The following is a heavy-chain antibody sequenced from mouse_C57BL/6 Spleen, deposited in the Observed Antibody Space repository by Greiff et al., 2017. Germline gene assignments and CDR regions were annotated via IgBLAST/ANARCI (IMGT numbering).Heavy chain of an antibody. CDR1: GFTFSSYA. CDR2: ISSGGDYI. V-gene: IGHV5-9-1*02. CDR3: TRDGDYDGWYFDV. J-gene: IGHJ1*03. D-gene: IGHD2-4*01. Sequence: EVQGVESGEGLVKPGGSLKLSCAASGFTFSSYAMSWVRQTPEKRLEWVAYISSGGDYIYYADTVKGRFTISRDNARNTLYLQMSSLKSEDTAMYYCTRDGDYDGWYFDVWGTGTTVTVSS.